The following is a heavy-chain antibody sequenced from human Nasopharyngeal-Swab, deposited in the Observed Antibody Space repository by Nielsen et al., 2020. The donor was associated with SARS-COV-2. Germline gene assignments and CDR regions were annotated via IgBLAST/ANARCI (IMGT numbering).Heavy chain of an antibody. CDR1: GCSISSYY. CDR2: IYYSGST. CDR3: ARGGNYDFWSGYYPNSYYYYYGMDV. Sequence: SETLSLTCPVSGCSISSYYWTWIRQPPGKGLDWIGYIYYSGSTNYNPSLKSRVTISVDTSKNQFSLKLSSVTAADTAVYYCARGGNYDFWSGYYPNSYYYYYGMDVWGQGTTVTGSS. D-gene: IGHD3-3*01. V-gene: IGHV4-59*01. J-gene: IGHJ6*02.